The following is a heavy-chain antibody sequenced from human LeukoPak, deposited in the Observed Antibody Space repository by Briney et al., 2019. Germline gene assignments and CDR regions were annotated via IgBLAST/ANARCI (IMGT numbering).Heavy chain of an antibody. J-gene: IGHJ4*02. Sequence: SETLSLTCTVSGGSISSSSSFWGWIRQPPGKGLEWIGHIKNGGSPNYNPSLKSRVTISVDTSKNQFSLKLSSVTAADTAVYYCARAGDFWSGYYLADWGQGTLVTVSS. CDR1: GGSISSSSSF. V-gene: IGHV4-39*07. CDR2: IKNGGSP. D-gene: IGHD3-3*01. CDR3: ARAGDFWSGYYLAD.